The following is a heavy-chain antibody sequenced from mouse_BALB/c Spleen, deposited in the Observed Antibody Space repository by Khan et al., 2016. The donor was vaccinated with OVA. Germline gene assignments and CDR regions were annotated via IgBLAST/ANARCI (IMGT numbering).Heavy chain of an antibody. CDR1: GYTFTNYA. CDR2: ISTYYGDT. D-gene: IGHD1-1*02. Sequence: QIQLVQSGAELVRPGVSVTISCKGSGYTFTNYAMHWVKQSHAKSLEWIGVISTYYGDTNYNQNFNDKATMTVDTSSSTAYMKLASLTSDDSAILYCRRGSGRYQFDYWGQGTLVTGSS. J-gene: IGHJ3*01. CDR3: RRGSGRYQFDY. V-gene: IGHV1S137*01.